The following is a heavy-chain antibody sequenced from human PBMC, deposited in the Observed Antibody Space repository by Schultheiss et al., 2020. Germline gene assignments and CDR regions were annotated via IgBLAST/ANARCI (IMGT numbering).Heavy chain of an antibody. CDR2: ISGNDGST. D-gene: IGHD2-2*01. J-gene: IGHJ4*02. CDR3: ARAVVVVPAAHTPSYYFDY. V-gene: IGHV3-66*02. Sequence: GESLKISCAASGFTVSSNYMSWVRQAPGKGLEWVSTISGNDGSTFYADSVKGRFTISRDNSKNTLYLQMNSLRAEDTAVYYCARAVVVVPAAHTPSYYFDYWGQGTLVTVSS. CDR1: GFTVSSNY.